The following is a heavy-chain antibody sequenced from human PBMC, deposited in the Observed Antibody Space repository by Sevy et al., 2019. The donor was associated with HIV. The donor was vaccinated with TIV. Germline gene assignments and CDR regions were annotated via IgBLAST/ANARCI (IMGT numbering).Heavy chain of an antibody. J-gene: IGHJ6*02. Sequence: GGSLRLSCAASGFPFNDHAMHWVRQVPGKGLEWVSGISWNSRNIGYADSVKGRFTISRDNARNFVYLEMNSLRTQDTAFYYSAKDINRGCAGVNCYSYYYYFYGLDVWGQGTTVTVSS. CDR1: GFPFNDHA. V-gene: IGHV3-9*01. CDR2: ISWNSRNI. CDR3: AKDINRGCAGVNCYSYYYYFYGLDV. D-gene: IGHD2-21*01.